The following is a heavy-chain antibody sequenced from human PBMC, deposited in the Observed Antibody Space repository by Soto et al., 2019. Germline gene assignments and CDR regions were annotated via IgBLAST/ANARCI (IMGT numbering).Heavy chain of an antibody. D-gene: IGHD6-6*01. CDR3: AGAAVAGRRRGVCYYDRGMDV. CDR1: VGTFRNFG. V-gene: IGHV1-69*01. Sequence: QVQLVQSGAEVRKPGSSVKVSCMTPVGTFRNFGISWVRQAPGQGLEWMGGIIPQFDTSHAAQSFQDRGTIAVDDSRSTVQMDLRSLPSQDSAVYFCAGAAVAGRRRGVCYYDRGMDVWGQGTTV. J-gene: IGHJ6*02. CDR2: IIPQFDTS.